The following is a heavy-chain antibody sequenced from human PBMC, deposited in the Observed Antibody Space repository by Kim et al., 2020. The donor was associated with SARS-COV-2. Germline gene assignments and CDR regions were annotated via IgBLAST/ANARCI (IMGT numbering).Heavy chain of an antibody. CDR2: IIPILGIA. D-gene: IGHD3-22*01. CDR1: GGTFSSYA. CDR3: ASTGSYYYDSSGDMCYLAY. J-gene: IGHJ4*02. V-gene: IGHV1-69*04. Sequence: SVKVSCKASGGTFSSYAISWVRQAPGQGLEWMGRIIPILGIANYAQKFQGRVTITADKSTSTAYMELSSLRSEDTAVYYCASTGSYYYDSSGDMCYLAYWGQGTLVTVSS.